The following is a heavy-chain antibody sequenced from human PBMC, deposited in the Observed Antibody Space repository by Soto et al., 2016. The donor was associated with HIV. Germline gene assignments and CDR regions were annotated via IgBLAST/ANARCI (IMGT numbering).Heavy chain of an antibody. Sequence: EVQLLQSGGGLVQPGGSLRLSCAASGLNFKIYAMNWVRQSPGKGLEWVSGISGTGDTTYYADSVKGRFTISRDNSNSTVYLQMNSLRAEDTAIYFCAKDRLVAPDTFDLWSHGTMVTVSS. V-gene: IGHV3-23*01. D-gene: IGHD5-12*01. CDR2: ISGTGDTT. CDR1: GLNFKIYA. CDR3: AKDRLVAPDTFDL. J-gene: IGHJ3*01.